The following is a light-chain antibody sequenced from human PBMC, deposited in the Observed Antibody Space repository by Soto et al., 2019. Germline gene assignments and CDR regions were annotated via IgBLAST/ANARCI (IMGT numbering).Light chain of an antibody. CDR2: GAS. CDR1: QSVSSSY. V-gene: IGKV3D-20*02. Sequence: EIVLTQSPGTLSLSPGERATLSCRASQSVSSSYLAWYQQKPGQAPRLLIYGASSRATGIPARFSGSGSGTDFTLTISSLEPEDFAVYYCQQRSNWPSSTFGQGTRLEIK. CDR3: QQRSNWPSST. J-gene: IGKJ5*01.